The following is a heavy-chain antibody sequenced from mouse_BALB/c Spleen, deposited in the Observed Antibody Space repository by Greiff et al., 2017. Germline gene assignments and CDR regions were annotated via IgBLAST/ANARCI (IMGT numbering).Heavy chain of an antibody. CDR1: GYTFTSYW. CDR2: INPSTGYT. D-gene: IGHD2-10*02. CDR3: ARGYGNDWYFDG. Sequence: QVQLQQSGAELAKPGASVKMSCKASGYTFTSYWMPWVKQRPGQGLEWIGYINPSTGYTEYNQTFKDKATLTADKSSSTAYMQLSSLTSEDAAVYYCARGYGNDWYFDGWGAGTTVTVSS. J-gene: IGHJ1*01. V-gene: IGHV1-7*01.